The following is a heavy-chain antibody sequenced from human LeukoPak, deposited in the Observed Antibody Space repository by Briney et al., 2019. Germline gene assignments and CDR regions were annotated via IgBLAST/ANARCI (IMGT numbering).Heavy chain of an antibody. Sequence: GASVKVSCKASGYTFTSYYMHWVRQAPGQGLEWMGIINPSGGSTSYAQKFQGRVTMTRDMSTSTVYMELSSLRSEDTAVYYCARETRNYYDSSGTAAFDYWGQGTLVTVSS. CDR1: GYTFTSYY. CDR2: INPSGGST. V-gene: IGHV1-46*01. CDR3: ARETRNYYDSSGTAAFDY. J-gene: IGHJ4*02. D-gene: IGHD3-22*01.